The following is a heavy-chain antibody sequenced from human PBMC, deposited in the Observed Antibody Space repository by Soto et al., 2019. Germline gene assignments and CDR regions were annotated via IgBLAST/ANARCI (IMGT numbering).Heavy chain of an antibody. V-gene: IGHV3-23*01. J-gene: IGHJ4*02. Sequence: GGSLRLSCAASGFTFSSYWMSWVRQAPGKGLEWVSTIKGSGGSTYYADSVKGRFTISRDNSKNTLYLQMNSLRAEATAVYYCAKVWFRGVKEASSSWFGGFDYWGQGTLVTVSS. CDR3: AKVWFRGVKEASSSWFGGFDY. CDR2: IKGSGGST. CDR1: GFTFSSYW. D-gene: IGHD3-10*01.